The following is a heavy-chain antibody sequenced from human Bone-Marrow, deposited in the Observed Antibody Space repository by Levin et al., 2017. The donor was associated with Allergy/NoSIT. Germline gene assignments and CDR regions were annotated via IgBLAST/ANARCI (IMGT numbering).Heavy chain of an antibody. CDR2: TNPSGGTT. Sequence: GESLKISCKASGYTFTNYYMHWVRQAPGQGLEWMGITNPSGGTTNYAQKFQGRVTMTRDTSTSTVYMELSSLRSEDTAVYYCAGGEVSGYSYPHYFDYWGQGALVTVSS. CDR3: AGGEVSGYSYPHYFDY. CDR1: GYTFTNYY. J-gene: IGHJ4*02. V-gene: IGHV1-46*01. D-gene: IGHD3-22*01.